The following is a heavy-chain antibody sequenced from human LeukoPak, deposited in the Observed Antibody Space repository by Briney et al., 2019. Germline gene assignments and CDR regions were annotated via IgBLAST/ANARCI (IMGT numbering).Heavy chain of an antibody. CDR1: GYSISSGYY. CDR2: IYHSGST. J-gene: IGHJ6*03. Sequence: SETLSLTCAVSGYSISSGYYRGWIRQPPGKGLEWIGSIYHSGSTYYNPSLKSRVTISVDTSTNQFSLKLSSVTAADTAVYYCARHAGYYYYMDVWGKGTTVTVSS. V-gene: IGHV4-38-2*01. D-gene: IGHD1-14*01. CDR3: ARHAGYYYYMDV.